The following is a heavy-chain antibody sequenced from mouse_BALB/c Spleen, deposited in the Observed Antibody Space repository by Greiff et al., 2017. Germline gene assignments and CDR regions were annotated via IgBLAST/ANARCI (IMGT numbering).Heavy chain of an antibody. D-gene: IGHD2-13*01. Sequence: VQLQQSGAELVRPGTSVKVSCKASGYAFTNYLIEWVKQRPGQGLEWIGVINPGSGGTNYNEKFKGKATLTADKSSSHAYMQLSSLTSDYSAVYFCAKGDGDSFADWGQGTLVTVSA. V-gene: IGHV1-54*01. CDR3: AKGDGDSFAD. CDR1: GYAFTNYL. J-gene: IGHJ3*01. CDR2: INPGSGGT.